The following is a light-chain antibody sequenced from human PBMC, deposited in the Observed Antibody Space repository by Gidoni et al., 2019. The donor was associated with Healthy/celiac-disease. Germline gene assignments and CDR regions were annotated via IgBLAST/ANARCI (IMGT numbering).Light chain of an antibody. CDR2: DAS. J-gene: IGKJ4*01. CDR1: QSVSSY. V-gene: IGKV3-11*01. Sequence: EIVLTQSPATLSLSPGARATLSCRASQSVSSYLAWYQQKPGQAPRLLIYDASNRATGIPARFSGSASGTDFTLTISSLEPEDFAVYYCQQRSNWPPSFGGGTKVEIK. CDR3: QQRSNWPPS.